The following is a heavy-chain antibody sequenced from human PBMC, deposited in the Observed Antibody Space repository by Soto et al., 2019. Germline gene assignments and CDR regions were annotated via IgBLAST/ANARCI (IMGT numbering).Heavy chain of an antibody. CDR1: GGSISSYY. J-gene: IGHJ4*02. CDR3: ARVRAGRLDY. V-gene: IGHV4-59*01. Sequence: SETLSLTCTVSGGSISSYYWSWIRQPPGKGLEWIGYIYYSGSTNYNPSLKSRVTISVDTSKSQFSLKLSSVTAADTAVYYCARVRAGRLDYWGQGTLVTVSS. D-gene: IGHD3-10*01. CDR2: IYYSGST.